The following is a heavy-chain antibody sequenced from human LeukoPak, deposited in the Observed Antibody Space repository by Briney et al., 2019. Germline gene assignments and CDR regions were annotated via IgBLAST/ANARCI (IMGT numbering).Heavy chain of an antibody. Sequence: GGSLRLSCAASGFTFSDYILGWVRQAPGKGLEWVGRIRRGTNNYTTEYAASVKGRFIISRDDSKNSLYLHMNSLKTEDTAVYHCTRDGGDSTKTAFDMWGQGTMVTVSS. CDR2: IRRGTNNYTT. CDR3: TRDGGDSTKTAFDM. J-gene: IGHJ3*02. CDR1: GFTFSDYI. D-gene: IGHD2/OR15-2a*01. V-gene: IGHV3-72*01.